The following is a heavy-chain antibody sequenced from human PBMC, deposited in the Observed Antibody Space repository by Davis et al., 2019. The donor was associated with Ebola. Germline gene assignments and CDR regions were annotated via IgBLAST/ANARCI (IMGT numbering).Heavy chain of an antibody. Sequence: PSETLSLTCAVYGESFSAYYWNWIRQPAGKGLEWIGHIYTSGSTNYNHSLKSPVTISVDTSTNQFSLKLSSVTAADTAVYNCARARGYYYDSSGYYYAEYYFDYWGQGTLVTVSS. CDR3: ARARGYYYDSSGYYYAEYYFDY. V-gene: IGHV4-59*10. CDR1: GESFSAYY. CDR2: IYTSGST. J-gene: IGHJ4*02. D-gene: IGHD3-22*01.